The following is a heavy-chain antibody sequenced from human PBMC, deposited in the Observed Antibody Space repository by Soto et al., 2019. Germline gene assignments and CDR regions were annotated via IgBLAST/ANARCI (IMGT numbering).Heavy chain of an antibody. J-gene: IGHJ4*02. CDR1: GFTFSSYA. CDR2: ISGSGGST. Sequence: EVQLLESGGGLVQPGGSLRLSCAASGFTFSSYAMSWVRQAPGKGLEWVSAISGSGGSTYYADSVKGRFTISRDNSKNTLYLPVNSLRDEDTAVYYCARRSSGWYFDYWGQGSLVTVSS. CDR3: ARRSSGWYFDY. V-gene: IGHV3-23*01. D-gene: IGHD6-19*01.